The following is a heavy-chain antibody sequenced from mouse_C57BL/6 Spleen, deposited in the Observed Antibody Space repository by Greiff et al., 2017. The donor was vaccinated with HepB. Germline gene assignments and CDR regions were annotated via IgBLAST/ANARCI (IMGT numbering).Heavy chain of an antibody. D-gene: IGHD2-3*01. Sequence: DVHLVESGGGLVKPGGSLKLSCAASGFTFSSYAMSWVRQTPEKRLEWVATISDGGSYTYYPDNVKGRFTISRDNAKNNLYLQMSHLKSEDTAMYYCAREGLLRWYFDYWGQGTTLTVSS. CDR3: AREGLLRWYFDY. CDR1: GFTFSSYA. V-gene: IGHV5-4*01. J-gene: IGHJ2*01. CDR2: ISDGGSYT.